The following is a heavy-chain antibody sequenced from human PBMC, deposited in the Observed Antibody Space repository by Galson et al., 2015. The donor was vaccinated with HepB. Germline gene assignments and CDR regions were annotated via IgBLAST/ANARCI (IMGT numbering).Heavy chain of an antibody. D-gene: IGHD2-15*01. Sequence: SVKVSCKVSGYTLRELSIHWVRQAPGKGLEWLGGFDPEAGEMVYAQNFRGRVTMTEDTSTETAYMELSSLRSEDTAVYFCATEEVVEAFDIWGQGTMISVSS. CDR3: ATEEVVEAFDI. V-gene: IGHV1-24*01. CDR2: FDPEAGEM. J-gene: IGHJ3*02. CDR1: GYTLRELS.